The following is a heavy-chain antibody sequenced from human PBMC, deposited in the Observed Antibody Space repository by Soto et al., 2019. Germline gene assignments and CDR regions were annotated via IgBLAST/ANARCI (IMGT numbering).Heavy chain of an antibody. CDR3: ASDSMVPLDY. V-gene: IGHV3-21*01. J-gene: IGHJ4*02. D-gene: IGHD3-10*01. Sequence: GESLRLSCSASGFTFSSYGMHWVRQAPGKGLEWVSSISSSSSYIYYADSVKGRFTISRDNAKNSLYLQMNSLRAEDTAVYYCASDSMVPLDYWGQGTLVTVSA. CDR2: ISSSSSYI. CDR1: GFTFSSYG.